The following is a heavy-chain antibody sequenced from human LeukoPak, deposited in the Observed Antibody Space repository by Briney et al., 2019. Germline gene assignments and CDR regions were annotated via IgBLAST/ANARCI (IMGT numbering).Heavy chain of an antibody. CDR2: IKQDGSEE. CDR1: GFTFSTYW. V-gene: IGHV3-7*01. D-gene: IGHD3-22*01. Sequence: PGGSLRLSCVASGFTFSTYWMSWVRQTPGKGLEWVVNIKQDGSEEYYVGSVKGRFTVSRDNAKDTLYLQMNSLRGEDTAVYYCARDGYDSSGFDLGFDYWGQGTLVTVSS. J-gene: IGHJ4*02. CDR3: ARDGYDSSGFDLGFDY.